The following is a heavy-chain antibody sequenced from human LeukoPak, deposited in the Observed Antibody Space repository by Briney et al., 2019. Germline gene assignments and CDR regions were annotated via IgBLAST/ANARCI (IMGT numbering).Heavy chain of an antibody. V-gene: IGHV1-8*01. CDR1: GYTFTSYD. CDR2: MNPNSGNT. Sequence: GASVKVSCKASGYTFTSYDINWVRQATGQGLEWMGWMNPNSGNTGYAQKFQGRVTMTRNTSISTAYMELSSLRSEDTAVYYCARATMVRGVNPDYWGQGTLVTVSS. D-gene: IGHD3-10*01. CDR3: ARATMVRGVNPDY. J-gene: IGHJ4*02.